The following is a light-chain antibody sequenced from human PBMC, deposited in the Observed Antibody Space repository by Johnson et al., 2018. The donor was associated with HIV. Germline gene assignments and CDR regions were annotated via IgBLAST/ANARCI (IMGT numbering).Light chain of an antibody. J-gene: IGLJ1*01. Sequence: QSVLTQPPSVSAAPGQKVTISCSGSSSNIGNNYVSWYQQFPGTAPKLLIYENNKRPSGVPYRFSGSKSGTSATLGITGLQTGDEADYFCGTWDSSLTSYVFGAGTKVTVL. CDR1: SSNIGNNY. V-gene: IGLV1-51*02. CDR2: ENN. CDR3: GTWDSSLTSYV.